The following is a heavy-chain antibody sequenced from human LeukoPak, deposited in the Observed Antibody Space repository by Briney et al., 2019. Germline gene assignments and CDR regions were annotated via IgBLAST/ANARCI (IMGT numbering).Heavy chain of an antibody. CDR1: GGSLRNYF. V-gene: IGHV4-59*04. Sequence: PSDTLPLTCTVSGGSLRNYFWGWIRQPPGKGLEWIGAINYSGNTYYNPSLKSRVTISLDTSNNQFSLRLTSVTAADTAVYYCARVTGTPTPCDYWGQGTLVTVSS. CDR2: INYSGNT. D-gene: IGHD1-20*01. J-gene: IGHJ4*02. CDR3: ARVTGTPTPCDY.